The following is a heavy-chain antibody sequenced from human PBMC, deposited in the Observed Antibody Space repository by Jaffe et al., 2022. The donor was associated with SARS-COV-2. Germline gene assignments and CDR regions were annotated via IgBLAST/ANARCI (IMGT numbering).Heavy chain of an antibody. CDR3: ATVPPGGYCSSTSCYYLGYYYYMDV. J-gene: IGHJ6*03. CDR2: ISGSGGST. D-gene: IGHD2-2*01. V-gene: IGHV3-23*04. CDR1: GFTFSSYA. Sequence: EVQLVESGGGLVQPGGSLRLSCAASGFTFSSYAMSWVRQAPGKGLEWVSAISGSGGSTYYADSVKGRFTISRDNSKNTLYLQMNSLRAEDTAVYYCATVPPGGYCSSTSCYYLGYYYYMDVWGKGTTVTVSS.